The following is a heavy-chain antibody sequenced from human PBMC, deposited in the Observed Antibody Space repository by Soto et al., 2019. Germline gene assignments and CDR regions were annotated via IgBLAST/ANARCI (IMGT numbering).Heavy chain of an antibody. D-gene: IGHD3-22*01. CDR3: ATPPPYYHDSSGYYH. Sequence: LRLSCAASGFTVSSNYMSWVRQAPGKGLEWVSVIYSGGSTYYADSVKGRFTISRHNSKNTLYLQMNSLRAEDTAVYYCATPPPYYHDSSGYYHWGQGTLVTVSS. V-gene: IGHV3-53*04. CDR1: GFTVSSNY. J-gene: IGHJ5*02. CDR2: IYSGGST.